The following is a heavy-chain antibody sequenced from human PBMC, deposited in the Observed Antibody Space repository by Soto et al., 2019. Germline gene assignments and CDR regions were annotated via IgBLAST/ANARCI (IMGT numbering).Heavy chain of an antibody. Sequence: SVKVSCKASGGPFSNYAINWVRQAPGQGLEWMGGITPTVTTGIIPIFGTPTYAQNFQGRVTITADESTSTAYMELSSLRSEDTAVYYCALVGGYDHQPGPWFDPWGQGTLVTVSS. CDR2: ITPTVTTGIIPIFGTP. CDR3: ALVGGYDHQPGPWFDP. D-gene: IGHD3-16*01. CDR1: GGPFSNYA. V-gene: IGHV1-69*13. J-gene: IGHJ5*02.